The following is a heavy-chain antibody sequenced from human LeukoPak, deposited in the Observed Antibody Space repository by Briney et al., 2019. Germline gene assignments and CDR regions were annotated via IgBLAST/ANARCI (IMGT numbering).Heavy chain of an antibody. J-gene: IGHJ5*02. CDR2: ISYDGSNK. CDR1: GFTFRSYA. CDR3: ARDSWFDP. Sequence: PGGSLRLSCAASGFTFRSYAMHWVRQAPGKGLEWVAVISYDGSNKYYADSVKGRFTISRDNSKNTLYLQMNSLRAEDTAVYYCARDSWFDPWGQGTLVTVSS. V-gene: IGHV3-30-3*01.